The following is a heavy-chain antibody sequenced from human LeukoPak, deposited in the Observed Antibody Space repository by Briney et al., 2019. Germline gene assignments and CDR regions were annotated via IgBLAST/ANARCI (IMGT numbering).Heavy chain of an antibody. CDR2: IWYDGSNK. CDR3: ARDPAYGGNWDFDY. D-gene: IGHD4-23*01. V-gene: IGHV3-33*01. J-gene: IGHJ4*02. Sequence: GRSLRLSCAASGFTFSSYGMHWVRQAPGKGLEWVAVIWYDGSNKYYADSVKGRFTISRDNSKNTLYLQMNSLRAEDTAVYYCARDPAYGGNWDFDYWGQGTLVTVSS. CDR1: GFTFSSYG.